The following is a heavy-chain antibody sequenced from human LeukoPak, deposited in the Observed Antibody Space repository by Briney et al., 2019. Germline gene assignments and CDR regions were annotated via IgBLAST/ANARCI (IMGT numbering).Heavy chain of an antibody. V-gene: IGHV3-21*01. D-gene: IGHD2-21*02. J-gene: IGHJ3*02. CDR2: ISSSSNYI. CDR3: ARTYVVVTSENAFDI. CDR1: GFTFSSYS. Sequence: GGSLRLSCAASGFTFSSYSMNWVRQAPGKGLEWVSSISSSSNYIYYADSVKGRFTISRDNAKNSLVLQMNSLRAEDTAVYYCARTYVVVTSENAFDIWGQGTMVTVSS.